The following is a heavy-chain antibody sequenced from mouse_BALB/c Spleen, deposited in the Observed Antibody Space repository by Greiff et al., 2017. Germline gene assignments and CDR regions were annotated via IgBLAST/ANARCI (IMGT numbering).Heavy chain of an antibody. J-gene: IGHJ3*01. Sequence: EVMLVESGGGLVQPGGSLKLSCAASGFTFSSYGMSWVRQTPDKRLELVATINSNGGSTYYPDSVKGRFTISRDNAKNTLYLQMSSLKSEDTAMYYCARDPNWFAYWGQGTLVTVSA. V-gene: IGHV5-6-3*01. CDR1: GFTFSSYG. CDR3: ARDPNWFAY. CDR2: INSNGGST.